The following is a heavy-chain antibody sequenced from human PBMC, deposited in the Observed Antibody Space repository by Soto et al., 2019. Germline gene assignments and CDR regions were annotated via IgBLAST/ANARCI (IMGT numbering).Heavy chain of an antibody. CDR2: IIPIFGTA. V-gene: IGHV1-69*06. D-gene: IGHD4-17*01. CDR3: ARDRNIDYGGRGRIYYFDY. Sequence: QVQLVQSGAEVKKPGSSVKVSCKASGGTFSSYAISWVRQAPGQGLEWMGVIIPIFGTANYAQKFQGRVTITADKSTSAAYMELSSLRSEDTAVYYCARDRNIDYGGRGRIYYFDYWGQGTLVTVSS. J-gene: IGHJ4*02. CDR1: GGTFSSYA.